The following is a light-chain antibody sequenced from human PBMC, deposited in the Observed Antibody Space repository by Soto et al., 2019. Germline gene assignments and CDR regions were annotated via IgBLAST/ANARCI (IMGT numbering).Light chain of an antibody. CDR3: QQYGSSPPVT. J-gene: IGKJ4*01. CDR1: QSVSSSY. Sequence: EIVLTQSPGTLSLSPGERATLSCRASQSVSSSYLAWYQQKPGQAPRLLIYGASSRATGIPDRFSGSGSGTHFTLTISRLEPEDFAVYYCQQYGSSPPVTLGGGSKVDIK. CDR2: GAS. V-gene: IGKV3-20*01.